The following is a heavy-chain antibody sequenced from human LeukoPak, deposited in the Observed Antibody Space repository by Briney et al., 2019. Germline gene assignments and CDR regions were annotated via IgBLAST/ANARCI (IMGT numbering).Heavy chain of an antibody. CDR3: ARDRIVGAYNSFDP. CDR2: IYSGGST. Sequence: PGGSLRLSCAASGFTVSSNYMSWVRQAPGKGLEWVSVIYSGGSTYYADSGKGRFTISRHNSKNTLYLQMNSLRAEATAVSYCARDRIVGAYNSFDPSAPGTLVTVSS. V-gene: IGHV3-53*01. D-gene: IGHD1-26*01. CDR1: GFTVSSNY. J-gene: IGHJ5*02.